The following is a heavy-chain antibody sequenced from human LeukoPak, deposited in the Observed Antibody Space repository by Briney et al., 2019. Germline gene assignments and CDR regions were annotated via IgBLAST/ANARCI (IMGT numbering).Heavy chain of an antibody. CDR2: FYYSGSN. J-gene: IGHJ4*02. CDR1: GGSISSSRYY. D-gene: IGHD1-14*01. V-gene: IGHV4-39*01. Sequence: SETLSLTCTFSGGSISSSRYYWGWIRQPPRKGLEWIGTFYYSGSNSYTPSLKSRVTISVATSESQSSLKLSSVPAADTAVYYCARLGPEGPFDYWGQGTLVTVSS. CDR3: ARLGPEGPFDY.